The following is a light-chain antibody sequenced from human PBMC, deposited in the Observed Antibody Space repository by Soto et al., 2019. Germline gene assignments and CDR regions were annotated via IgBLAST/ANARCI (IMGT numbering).Light chain of an antibody. V-gene: IGKV3-20*01. CDR1: QSVSNNY. J-gene: IGKJ4*01. Sequence: EIVLTQSPGTLSLSPGERATLSCRASQSVSNNYLAWYQQKPGQAPRLLIYGASNRATGIPDGFSGGGSGTDFTLTISRLEPEDFAVYYCQQFSSYPLTFGGGTKVDIK. CDR3: QQFSSYPLT. CDR2: GAS.